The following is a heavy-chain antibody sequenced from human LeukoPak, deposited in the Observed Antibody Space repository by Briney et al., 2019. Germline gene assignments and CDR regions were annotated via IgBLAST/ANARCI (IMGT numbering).Heavy chain of an antibody. D-gene: IGHD6-13*01. J-gene: IGHJ3*02. V-gene: IGHV4-39*07. CDR2: IFSSGTT. Sequence: PSETLSLTCTVSGDSISSSNYYWIWIRQPPGKGLDWIGSIFSSGTTHYNPSHKSRVTISIDTSKNQFSLNLNSVTAADTAVYYCARDLASTGTGPAFDIWGRGAMVTVSS. CDR1: GDSISSSNYY. CDR3: ARDLASTGTGPAFDI.